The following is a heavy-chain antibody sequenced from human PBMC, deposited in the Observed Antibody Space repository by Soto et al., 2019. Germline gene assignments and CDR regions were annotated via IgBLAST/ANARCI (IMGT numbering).Heavy chain of an antibody. V-gene: IGHV4-31*03. J-gene: IGHJ4*02. Sequence: SETLSLTCTVSGGSISSGGYYWSWIHQHPGKGLEWIGYIYYSGSTYYNPSLKSRVTISVDTSKNQFSLKLSSVTAADTAVYYCAREVAEQWLANGKYYFDYCGQGTLVTVSS. CDR2: IYYSGST. CDR1: GGSISSGGYY. CDR3: AREVAEQWLANGKYYFDY. D-gene: IGHD6-19*01.